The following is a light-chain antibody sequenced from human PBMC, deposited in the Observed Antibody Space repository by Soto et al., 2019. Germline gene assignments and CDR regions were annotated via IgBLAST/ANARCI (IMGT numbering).Light chain of an antibody. CDR2: DAS. CDR1: ESVGGN. J-gene: IGKJ1*01. Sequence: EIVMTQSPVTLSVSPGERATLSCRASESVGGNLAWYQQKPGQPPRLLIYDASMRETGVPPRFSGSGSGTEFTLTISNLQSEDFAIYFCQKFNKWPWTFGQGTKVDIK. CDR3: QKFNKWPWT. V-gene: IGKV3-15*01.